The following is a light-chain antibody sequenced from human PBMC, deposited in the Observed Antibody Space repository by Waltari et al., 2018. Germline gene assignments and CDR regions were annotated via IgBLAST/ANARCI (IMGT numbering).Light chain of an antibody. CDR1: SSNIGSST. V-gene: IGLV1-44*01. Sequence: QSVLTQPPSASGTPGQRVIISCSGGSSNIGSSTVNWYQQPPGTAPNLLIHNNNQRPSGVPDRFSGSKSGTSASLAISGLRSEDEADYYCAAWDDRLNGYVFGTGTKVTVL. J-gene: IGLJ1*01. CDR3: AAWDDRLNGYV. CDR2: NNN.